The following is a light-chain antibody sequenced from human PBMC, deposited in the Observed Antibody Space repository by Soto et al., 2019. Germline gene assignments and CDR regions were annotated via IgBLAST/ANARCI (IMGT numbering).Light chain of an antibody. Sequence: DIQITQSPSTLSASVGDRVTITCRASQSISSSLAWHQQKPGKAPKLLISKASSLDSGVPSRFSGSGSGTDCTRTISSLQHEDFATYDCQQANSFTITFGQGTRLEIK. J-gene: IGKJ5*01. CDR2: KAS. CDR1: QSISSS. V-gene: IGKV1-5*03. CDR3: QQANSFTIT.